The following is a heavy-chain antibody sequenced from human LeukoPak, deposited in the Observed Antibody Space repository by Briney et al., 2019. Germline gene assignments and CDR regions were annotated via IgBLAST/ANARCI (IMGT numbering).Heavy chain of an antibody. CDR2: ISSGGSTI. J-gene: IGHJ5*02. CDR1: AFTFSTYE. CDR3: ARGGAAEWFDP. Sequence: QPGGSLRLSCAASAFTFSTYEMNWVRQAPGKGLEWVSYISSGGSTIYYADSVKGRFTISRDNAKKSLYLQMNSLRAEDTAVYYCARGGAAEWFDPWGQGTLVTVSS. V-gene: IGHV3-48*03. D-gene: IGHD4/OR15-4a*01.